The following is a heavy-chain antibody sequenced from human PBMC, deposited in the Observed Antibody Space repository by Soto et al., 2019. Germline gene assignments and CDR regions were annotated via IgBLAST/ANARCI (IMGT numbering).Heavy chain of an antibody. D-gene: IGHD6-19*01. V-gene: IGHV3-23*01. J-gene: IGHJ1*01. CDR1: GYTFSSYA. CDR2: ISGSGGST. Sequence: EVQLLESGGGLVQPGGSLRLSCAASGYTFSSYAMSWVRQAPGKGLEWVSSISGSGGSTYYADAVKGRFTISRDNSKNTLYLQMNSLRAEDTAVYYCAKEGDSSGYPLSATHFQHWGQGTLVTVSS. CDR3: AKEGDSSGYPLSATHFQH.